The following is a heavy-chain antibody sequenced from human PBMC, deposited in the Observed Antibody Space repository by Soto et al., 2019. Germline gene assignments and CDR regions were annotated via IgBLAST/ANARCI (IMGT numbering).Heavy chain of an antibody. D-gene: IGHD7-27*01. CDR2: IYYSGST. CDR3: ARATEEPGAYDY. Sequence: QVQLLESGPGLVKPSQTLSLTCTVSGGSISGRGYYWSWIRQYPGKGLEWIGYIYYSGSTSYHPSLTGRLTISVDTSHYQSSLKLSSVTAAHPAAYYRARATEEPGAYDYWGQGTLVTVSS. CDR1: GGSISGRGYY. V-gene: IGHV4-31*03. J-gene: IGHJ4*02.